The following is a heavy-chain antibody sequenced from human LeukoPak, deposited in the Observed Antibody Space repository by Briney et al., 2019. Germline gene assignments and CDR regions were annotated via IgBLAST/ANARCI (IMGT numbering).Heavy chain of an antibody. CDR3: AREGIGNYAQAFDI. J-gene: IGHJ3*02. D-gene: IGHD1-7*01. CDR2: ISSSSSYI. V-gene: IGHV3-21*01. Sequence: GGSLRLSCAASGFTFSTYSMNWVRQAPGKGLEWVSSISSSSSYIYYADSVKGRFTISRDNAMNSLYLQMNSLRAEDTAVYYCAREGIGNYAQAFDIWGQGTMVTVS. CDR1: GFTFSTYS.